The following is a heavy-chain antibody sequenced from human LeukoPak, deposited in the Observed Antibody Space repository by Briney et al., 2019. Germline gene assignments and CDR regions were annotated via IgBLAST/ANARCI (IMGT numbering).Heavy chain of an antibody. D-gene: IGHD1-7*01. CDR2: ISYDGSNK. J-gene: IGHJ4*02. V-gene: IGHV3-30*03. CDR1: GFTFSSYG. Sequence: PGGSLRLSCAASGFTFSSYGMHWVRQAPGKGLEWVAVISYDGSNKYYADSVKGRFTISRDNPKNTLYLQMNSLRAEDTAVYYCARKTTGTYYYFDYWGQGTLVTVSS. CDR3: ARKTTGTYYYFDY.